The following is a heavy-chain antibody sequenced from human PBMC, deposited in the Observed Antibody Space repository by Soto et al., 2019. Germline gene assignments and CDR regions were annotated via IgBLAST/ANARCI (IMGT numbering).Heavy chain of an antibody. CDR2: ISYDGSNK. CDR3: AKDESIAVAGTVDAFDI. J-gene: IGHJ3*02. D-gene: IGHD6-19*01. Sequence: GGSLRLSCAASGFTFSSYGMHWVRQAPGKGLEWVAVISYDGSNKCYADSVKGRFTISRDNSKNTLYLQMNSLRAEDTAVYYCAKDESIAVAGTVDAFDIWGQGTMVTVSS. V-gene: IGHV3-30*18. CDR1: GFTFSSYG.